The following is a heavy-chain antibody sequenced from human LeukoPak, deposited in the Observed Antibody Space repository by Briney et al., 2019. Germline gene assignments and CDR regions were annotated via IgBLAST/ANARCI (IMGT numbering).Heavy chain of an antibody. V-gene: IGHV4-59*08. CDR1: GGSISSYY. CDR3: ARTYYYGSGSYYPHA. D-gene: IGHD3-10*01. J-gene: IGHJ5*02. CDR2: IYYSGST. Sequence: SETLSLTCTVSGGSISSYYWSWIRQPPEKGLEWIGYIYYSGSTNYNPSLKSRVTISVDTSKNQFSLKLSSVTAADTAVYYCARTYYYGSGSYYPHAWGQGTLVTVSS.